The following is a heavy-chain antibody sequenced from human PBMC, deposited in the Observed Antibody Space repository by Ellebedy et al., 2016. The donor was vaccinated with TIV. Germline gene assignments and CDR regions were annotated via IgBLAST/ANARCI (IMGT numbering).Heavy chain of an antibody. CDR2: IYISGST. CDR1: GGSISSYY. J-gene: IGHJ6*02. V-gene: IGHV4-4*07. Sequence: MPGGSLRLSCSVSGGSISSYYWSWIRQPAGKGLEWIGRIYISGSTNYNPSLKSRVTMSVDTSKNQFSPKLSSVTAADTAVYYCARDASYFHDSSGYYGRIYYYYGMDVWGLGTTVTVSS. D-gene: IGHD3-22*01. CDR3: ARDASYFHDSSGYYGRIYYYYGMDV.